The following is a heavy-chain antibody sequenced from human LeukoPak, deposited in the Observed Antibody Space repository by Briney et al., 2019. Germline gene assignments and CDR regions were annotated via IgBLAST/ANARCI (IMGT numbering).Heavy chain of an antibody. J-gene: IGHJ6*02. D-gene: IGHD5-12*01. CDR2: ISYDGSNK. Sequence: QAGGSLRLSCAASGFTFSSYGTHWVRQAPGKGLEWVAVISYDGSNKYYADSVKGRFTISRDNSKNTLYLQMNSLRAEDTAVYYCAKDRGYSGPTPEYGMDVWGQGTTVTVSS. CDR3: AKDRGYSGPTPEYGMDV. CDR1: GFTFSSYG. V-gene: IGHV3-30*18.